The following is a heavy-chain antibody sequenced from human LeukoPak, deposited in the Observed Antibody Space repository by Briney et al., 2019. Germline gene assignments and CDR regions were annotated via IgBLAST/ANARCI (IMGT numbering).Heavy chain of an antibody. Sequence: GGPLRLSCAASGFTFSSYGMHWVRQAPGKGLEWVAVISYDGSNKYYADSVKGRFTISRDNSKNTLYLQMNSLRAEDTAVYYCAKGGVNLRYFDWLSYYFDYWGQGTLVTVSS. CDR3: AKGGVNLRYFDWLSYYFDY. J-gene: IGHJ4*02. V-gene: IGHV3-30*18. CDR1: GFTFSSYG. D-gene: IGHD3-9*01. CDR2: ISYDGSNK.